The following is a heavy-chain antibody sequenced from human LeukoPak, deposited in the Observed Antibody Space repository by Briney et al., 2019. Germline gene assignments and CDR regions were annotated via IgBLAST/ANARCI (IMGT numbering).Heavy chain of an antibody. J-gene: IGHJ4*02. Sequence: GGSLRLSCAASGLAFGNYWMNWVRPAPGKGLEWVANMNQDGSEKNYVDSVKGRFTISRDNTKGSLFLQMDSLRAEDTAFYYCARGNDSPYDHTFDYWGQGALVTVSS. CDR1: GLAFGNYW. CDR2: MNQDGSEK. D-gene: IGHD1-1*01. CDR3: ARGNDSPYDHTFDY. V-gene: IGHV3-7*03.